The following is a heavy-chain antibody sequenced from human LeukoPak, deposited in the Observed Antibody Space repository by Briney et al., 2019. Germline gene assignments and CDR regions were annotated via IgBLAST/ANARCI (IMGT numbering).Heavy chain of an antibody. CDR1: GYSISSGYY. CDR3: ARGHSGYDTPDY. Sequence: PSETLSLTCAVSGYSISSGYYWGWIRQPPGKGLEWIGSIYHSGSTNYNPSLKSRVTISVDTSKNQFSLKLSSVTAADTAVYYCARGHSGYDTPDYWGQGTLVTVSS. CDR2: IYHSGST. J-gene: IGHJ4*02. V-gene: IGHV4-38-2*01. D-gene: IGHD5-12*01.